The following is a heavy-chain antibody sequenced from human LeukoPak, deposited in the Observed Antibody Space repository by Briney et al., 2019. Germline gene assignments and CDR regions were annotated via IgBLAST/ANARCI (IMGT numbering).Heavy chain of an antibody. CDR1: GFSFSSYE. Sequence: GGSLRLSCAASGFSFSSYEMNWVRQAPGKGLEWVSYISSSGSTIYYADSVKGRFTISRDNAKNSLYLQMNSLRAEDTAVYYCARAKRNGFDIWGQGTMVTVSS. CDR2: ISSSGSTI. J-gene: IGHJ3*02. CDR3: ARAKRNGFDI. V-gene: IGHV3-48*03.